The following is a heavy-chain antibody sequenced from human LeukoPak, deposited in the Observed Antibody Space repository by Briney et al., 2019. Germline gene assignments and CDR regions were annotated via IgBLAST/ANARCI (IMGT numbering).Heavy chain of an antibody. J-gene: IGHJ3*02. CDR2: IYTSEST. Sequence: SETLSLTCTVSGGSISSGNYYWSWIRQPAGKGLEWIGRIYTSESTDYYPSLKSRVTILLDTPKNQFSLNLSSVTAADTAVYYCARALPGGAFDIWGQGTMVTVSS. V-gene: IGHV4-61*02. CDR3: ARALPGGAFDI. CDR1: GGSISSGNYY. D-gene: IGHD4-23*01.